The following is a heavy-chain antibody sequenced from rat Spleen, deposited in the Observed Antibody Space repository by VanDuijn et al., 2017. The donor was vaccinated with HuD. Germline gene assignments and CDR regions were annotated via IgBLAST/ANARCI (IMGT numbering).Heavy chain of an antibody. V-gene: IGHV5-25*01. D-gene: IGHD1-1*01. CDR2: ISTGGGNT. CDR3: ARPPRYRGYFDY. CDR1: GFTFSNFD. J-gene: IGHJ2*01. Sequence: EVQLVESGGGLVQPGRSLKLSCAASGFTFSNFDMAWVRQAPTKGLEWVASISTGGGNTYYRDSVKGRFTISRDNAKSTLYLQMDSLRSEDTATYYCARPPRYRGYFDYWGQGVMVTVSS.